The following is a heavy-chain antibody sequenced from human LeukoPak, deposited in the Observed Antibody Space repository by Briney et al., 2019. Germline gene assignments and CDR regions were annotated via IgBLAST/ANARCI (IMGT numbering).Heavy chain of an antibody. CDR2: ISGSGNT. V-gene: IGHV3-23*01. J-gene: IGHJ4*02. D-gene: IGHD2-2*01. CDR3: AKGADQLVSCGDY. Sequence: PGGSLRLSCAASGFTFSSYAMNWVRQAPGKGLEWVSTISGSGNTYYADSLKGRFTISRDNSKNSLYLQMSNLRADDTALYYCAKGADQLVSCGDYWGQGALVTVSS. CDR1: GFTFSSYA.